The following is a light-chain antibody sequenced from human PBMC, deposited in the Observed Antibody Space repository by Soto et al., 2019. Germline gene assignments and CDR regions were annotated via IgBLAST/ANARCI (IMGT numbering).Light chain of an antibody. J-gene: IGKJ3*01. CDR1: QSISSY. Sequence: DIQMTQPPSSLSASVGDRVTITCRASQSISSYLNWYQQKPGKAPKLLIYAASSLQSGVPSRFSGSGSGTDFTLTISSLQPEDFAVYYCQQYGSSPRFTFGPGTKVDIK. V-gene: IGKV1-39*01. CDR2: AAS. CDR3: QQYGSSPRFT.